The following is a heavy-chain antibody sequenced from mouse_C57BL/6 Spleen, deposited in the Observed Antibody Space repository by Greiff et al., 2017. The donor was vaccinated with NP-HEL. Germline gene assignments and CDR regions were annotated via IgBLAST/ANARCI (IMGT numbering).Heavy chain of an antibody. V-gene: IGHV1-18*01. J-gene: IGHJ4*01. D-gene: IGHD1-1*01. CDR2: INPNNGGT. Sequence: EVQLQQSGPELVKPGASVKIPCKASGYTFTDYYMDWVKQSHGKSLEWIGDINPNNGGTIYNQKFKGKATLTVDKSSSTAYMELRSLTSEDTAVNYCTRKRDLDLDTVGYYAKDYWGQGTTVTVSS. CDR3: TRKRDLDLDTVGYYAKDY. CDR1: GYTFTDYY.